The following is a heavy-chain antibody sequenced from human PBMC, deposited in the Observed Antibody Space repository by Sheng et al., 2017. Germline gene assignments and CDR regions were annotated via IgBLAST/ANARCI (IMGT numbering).Heavy chain of an antibody. J-gene: IGHJ6*02. CDR1: GGTFSSYA. Sequence: QVQLVRSGAEVKKPGSSVKVSCKASGGTFSSYAISWVRQAPGQGLEWMGGIIPIFGTANYAQKFQGRVTITADESTSTAYMELSSLRSEDTAVYYCAREGEVERRSYYYYGMDVWGQGTTVTVSS. CDR3: AREGEVERRSYYYYGMDV. V-gene: IGHV1-69*01. D-gene: IGHD1-1*01. CDR2: IIPIFGTA.